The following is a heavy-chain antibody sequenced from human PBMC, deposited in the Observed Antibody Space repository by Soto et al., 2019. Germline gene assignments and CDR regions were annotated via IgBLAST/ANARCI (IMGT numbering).Heavy chain of an antibody. CDR3: AKDNGPPGTRDWYFDL. J-gene: IGHJ2*01. D-gene: IGHD2-8*01. V-gene: IGHV3-23*01. CDR1: GFTFSNNA. Sequence: EVQLLESGGGLVQPGGSLRISCAASGFTFSNNAMSWVRQAPRKGLEWVSGISSSGARTYYIDSVKGRFTISRDNSKNTLYLQMNSLRVEDTAIYYCAKDNGPPGTRDWYFDLWGRGTLVTVSS. CDR2: ISSSGART.